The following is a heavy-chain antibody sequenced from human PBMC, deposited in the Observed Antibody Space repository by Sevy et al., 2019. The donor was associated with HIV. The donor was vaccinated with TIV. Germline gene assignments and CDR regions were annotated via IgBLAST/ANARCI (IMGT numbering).Heavy chain of an antibody. CDR2: ISCTGNYI. V-gene: IGHV3-21*01. J-gene: IGHJ4*02. D-gene: IGHD4-17*01. CDR1: RFTFSSYT. Sequence: GGSLRLSCADSRFTFSSYTMNWVRQAPGKGLEWVSSISCTGNYIYYADSLKGRFSISRDNAKNSLYLQMNSLRAEDTAVYYCARRSHDYGDSDRDVGFDFWGQGTLVTVSS. CDR3: ARRSHDYGDSDRDVGFDF.